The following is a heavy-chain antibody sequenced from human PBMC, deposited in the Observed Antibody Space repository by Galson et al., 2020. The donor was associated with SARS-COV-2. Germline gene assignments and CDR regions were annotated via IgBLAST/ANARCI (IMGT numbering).Heavy chain of an antibody. Sequence: SETLSLTCAVYGGSFSGYYWSWIRQPPGKGLEWIGEINHSGSTNHNPSLKSRVTISVDTSKNQFSLKLSSVTAADTAVYYCARGRVDNVLRYVDWLPYFDYWGQGTLVTVSS. D-gene: IGHD3-9*01. J-gene: IGHJ4*02. CDR3: ARGRVDNVLRYVDWLPYFDY. CDR1: GGSFSGYY. V-gene: IGHV4-34*01. CDR2: INHSGST.